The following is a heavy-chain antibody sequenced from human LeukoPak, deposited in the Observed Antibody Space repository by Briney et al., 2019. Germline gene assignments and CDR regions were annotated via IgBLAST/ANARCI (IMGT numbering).Heavy chain of an antibody. D-gene: IGHD3-22*01. CDR3: ARMVSYYDSSGYRSAVANY. CDR1: GGSISSYR. Sequence: SETLSLTCTASGGSISSYRWSWIRQPPGKGLEWIGDIYYSGSTNYNPSLKSRVTISVDTSKNQFSLKLSSVTAADTAVYYCARMVSYYDSSGYRSAVANYWGQGTLVTVSS. J-gene: IGHJ4*02. V-gene: IGHV4-59*01. CDR2: IYYSGST.